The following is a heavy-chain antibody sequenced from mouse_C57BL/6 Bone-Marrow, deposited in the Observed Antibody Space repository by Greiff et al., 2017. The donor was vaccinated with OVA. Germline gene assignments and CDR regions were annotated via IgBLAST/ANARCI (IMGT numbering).Heavy chain of an antibody. Sequence: QVQLQQPGAELVKPGASVKMSCKASGYTFTSYWITWVKQRPGQGLEWIGDIYPGSGSTTYNEKFKSKATLTVDTSSSTAYMQLSSLTSEDSAVYYCARLGYLYYYAMDYWGQGTSVTVSA. V-gene: IGHV1-55*01. CDR3: ARLGYLYYYAMDY. J-gene: IGHJ4*01. CDR2: IYPGSGST. D-gene: IGHD3-1*01. CDR1: GYTFTSYW.